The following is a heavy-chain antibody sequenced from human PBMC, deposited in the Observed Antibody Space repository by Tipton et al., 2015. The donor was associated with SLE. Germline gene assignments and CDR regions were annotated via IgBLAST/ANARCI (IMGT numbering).Heavy chain of an antibody. J-gene: IGHJ4*02. V-gene: IGHV4-61*02. CDR3: ARWDRGKFDH. D-gene: IGHD3-16*01. CDR2: IYTSGNT. CDR1: GGSISSGSCY. Sequence: LRLSCTVSGGSISSGSCYWSWIRQPAGKGLEWIGRIYTSGNTNYNPSLKSRVTMSVDTSKNQFSLKLSSVTAADTAVYYCARWDRGKFDHWGQGTLVTVSS.